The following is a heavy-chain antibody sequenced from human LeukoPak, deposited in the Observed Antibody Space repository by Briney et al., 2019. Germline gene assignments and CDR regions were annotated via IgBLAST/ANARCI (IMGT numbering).Heavy chain of an antibody. J-gene: IGHJ6*03. CDR3: ARDRLFCTDGACPGPNDHYYMDV. D-gene: IGHD2-8*01. Sequence: AGGSLRLSCAASGFTFSSYAMSWVRQAPGKGLEWVSAISGSGGSTYYADSVKGRFTISRDNSKNTLYLQMNSLRAEDTAVYYCARDRLFCTDGACPGPNDHYYMDVWGKGTTVTVSS. V-gene: IGHV3-23*01. CDR1: GFTFSSYA. CDR2: ISGSGGST.